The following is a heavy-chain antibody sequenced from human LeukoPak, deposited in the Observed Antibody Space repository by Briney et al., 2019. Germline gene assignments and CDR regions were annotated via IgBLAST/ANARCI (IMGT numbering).Heavy chain of an antibody. CDR1: GYTLTELS. CDR3: AISTTTVTVFDY. J-gene: IGHJ4*02. V-gene: IGHV1-24*01. D-gene: IGHD4-17*01. CDR2: FDPEDGET. Sequence: ASVKVSCKVSGYTLTELSMHWVRQAPGKGLEWMGGFDPEDGETIYAQMFQGRVTMTEDTSTDTAYMELSGLRSEDTAVYYCAISTTTVTVFDYWGQGTMVTVSS.